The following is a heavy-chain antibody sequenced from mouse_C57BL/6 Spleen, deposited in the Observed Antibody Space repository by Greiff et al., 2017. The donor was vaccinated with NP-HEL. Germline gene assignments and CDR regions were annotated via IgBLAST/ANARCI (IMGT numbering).Heavy chain of an antibody. CDR3: ARKVLRTAYYAMDY. V-gene: IGHV1-39*01. Sequence: EVKVVESGPELVKPGASVKISCKASGYSFTDYNMNWVKQSNGKSLEWIGVINPNYGTTSYNQKFKGKATLTVDQSSSTAYMQLNSLTSEDSAVYYCARKVLRTAYYAMDYWGQGTSVTVSS. J-gene: IGHJ4*01. CDR2: INPNYGTT. CDR1: GYSFTDYN. D-gene: IGHD1-1*01.